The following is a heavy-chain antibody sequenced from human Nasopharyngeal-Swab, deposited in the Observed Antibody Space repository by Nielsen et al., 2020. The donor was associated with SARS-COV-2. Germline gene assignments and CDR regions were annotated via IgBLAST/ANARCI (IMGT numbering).Heavy chain of an antibody. CDR1: GFTFSSYC. CDR3: VKDGYCTNGVCGFDAFDI. Sequence: GGSLRLSCAAYGFTFSSYCLHCFRQAPGKGLKWVAVISYDGSNKYYADSVKGRFTISRDNSKNTLYLQMNSLRAEDTALYYCVKDGYCTNGVCGFDAFDIWGRGTMVTVSS. CDR2: ISYDGSNK. V-gene: IGHV3-30*18. D-gene: IGHD2-8*01. J-gene: IGHJ3*02.